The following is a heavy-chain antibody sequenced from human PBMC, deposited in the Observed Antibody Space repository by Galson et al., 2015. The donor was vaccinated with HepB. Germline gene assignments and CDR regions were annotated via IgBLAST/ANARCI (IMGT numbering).Heavy chain of an antibody. J-gene: IGHJ6*02. CDR3: ARLYEGGTVREKYYYYYGMDV. D-gene: IGHD3-10*01. V-gene: IGHV1-18*01. Sequence: SVKVSCKPSGSTFTSYGISWLRKPPDQGLEWMGWISAYNGNTNYAQKLKVRVTMTTDTSTSTAYMKLRSMRSDDTAVYYWARLYEGGTVREKYYYYYGMDVWGQGTTVTVSS. CDR1: GSTFTSYG. CDR2: ISAYNGNT.